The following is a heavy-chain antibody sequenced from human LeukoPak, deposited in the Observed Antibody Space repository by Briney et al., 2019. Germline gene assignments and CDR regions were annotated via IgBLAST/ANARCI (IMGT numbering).Heavy chain of an antibody. CDR1: GFTFSSYS. D-gene: IGHD2-15*01. CDR2: ISSSSYI. V-gene: IGHV3-21*01. J-gene: IGHJ4*02. Sequence: GGSLRLSCAASGFTFSSYSMNWVRQAPGKGLEWVSSISSSSYIYYADSVKGRFTISRDNAKNPLYLQMNSLRAEDTAVYYCAREYCSGGSRHFDYWGQGTLVTVSS. CDR3: AREYCSGGSRHFDY.